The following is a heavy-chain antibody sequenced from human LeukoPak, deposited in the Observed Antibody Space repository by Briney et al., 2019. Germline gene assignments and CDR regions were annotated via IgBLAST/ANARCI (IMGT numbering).Heavy chain of an antibody. Sequence: ADTLSLTCNVSGATVTTHYWSWIRQPPGRGLEWIGFIYNTGRSGTTNYNPSLKSRVTISLDTSRHQFSLRLTSVIGADTAVYFCARRVDTAKIDYWGQGTLVTVSS. J-gene: IGHJ4*02. CDR2: IYNTGRSGTT. CDR3: ARRVDTAKIDY. CDR1: GATVTTHY. D-gene: IGHD5-18*01. V-gene: IGHV4-59*02.